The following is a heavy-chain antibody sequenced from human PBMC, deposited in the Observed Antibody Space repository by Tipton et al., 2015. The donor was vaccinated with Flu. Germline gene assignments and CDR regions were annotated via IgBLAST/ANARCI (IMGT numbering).Heavy chain of an antibody. CDR3: AREGRNSGGLDY. CDR2: VHYSGST. J-gene: IGHJ4*02. Sequence: TLSLTCTVSGGSISSSSYHWGWIRQPPGMGLEWIGSVHYSGSTYQNPSLESRVTISVDTSKNQFSLKLSSVTAADTAVYFYAREGRNSGGLDYWGQGTLVTVSS. CDR1: GGSISSSSYH. V-gene: IGHV4-39*07. D-gene: IGHD1-26*01.